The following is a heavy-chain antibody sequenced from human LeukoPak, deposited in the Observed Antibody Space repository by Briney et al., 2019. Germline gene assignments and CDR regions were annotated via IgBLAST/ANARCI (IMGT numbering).Heavy chain of an antibody. CDR3: ASSSRHDYGDGFDI. J-gene: IGHJ3*02. CDR2: ITAYNDNT. V-gene: IGHV1-18*01. D-gene: IGHD4/OR15-4a*01. CDR1: GYSFLSIP. Sequence: ASVKVSCKASGYSFLSIPMSWVRQAPGQGLEWMGWITAYNDNTHYVQKFQGRVTMTTDTLTTTAYMELTSLRPDDTAMYYCASSSRHDYGDGFDIWGQGTMVAVSS.